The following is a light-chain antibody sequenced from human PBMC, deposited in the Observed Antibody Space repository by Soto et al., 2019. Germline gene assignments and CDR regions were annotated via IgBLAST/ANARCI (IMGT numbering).Light chain of an antibody. Sequence: QSVLTQPASVSGSPGQSITISCTGTSSDIGAYNFVSWYQHHPGKAPILLIYEVAYRPSGISNRFSGSKSANTASLTISGLQAEDEADYFCTSYRSATTPPYVFGSGTKVTVL. J-gene: IGLJ1*01. CDR3: TSYRSATTPPYV. CDR1: SSDIGAYNF. V-gene: IGLV2-14*01. CDR2: EVA.